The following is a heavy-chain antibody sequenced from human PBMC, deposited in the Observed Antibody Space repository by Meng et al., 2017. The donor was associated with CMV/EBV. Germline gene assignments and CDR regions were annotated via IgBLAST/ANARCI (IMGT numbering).Heavy chain of an antibody. CDR2: IYYSGST. CDR1: GGSISSSSYY. D-gene: IGHD6-19*01. J-gene: IGHJ4*02. V-gene: IGHV4-39*07. Sequence: LPGSGTGTVKPPETLPPTFTVSGGSISSSSYYWGWIRQPPGKGLEWIGSIYYSGSTYYNPSLKSRVTISVDTSKNQFSLKLSSVTAADTAVYYCARDSAVAGVVDYWGQGTLVTVSS. CDR3: ARDSAVAGVVDY.